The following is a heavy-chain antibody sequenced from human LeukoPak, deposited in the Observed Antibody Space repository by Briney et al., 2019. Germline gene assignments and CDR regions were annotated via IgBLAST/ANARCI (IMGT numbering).Heavy chain of an antibody. CDR3: ARDAHIEALLGDYYYYGMDV. CDR1: GYTFTSYA. Sequence: ASVKVSCKASGYTFTSYALNWVRQAPGQGLEWMGWINTNTGNPTYAQGFTGRFVFSLDTSVSTAYLQISSLKAEDTAVYYCARDAHIEALLGDYYYYGMDVWGQGTTVTVSS. J-gene: IGHJ6*02. CDR2: INTNTGNP. D-gene: IGHD5-12*01. V-gene: IGHV7-4-1*02.